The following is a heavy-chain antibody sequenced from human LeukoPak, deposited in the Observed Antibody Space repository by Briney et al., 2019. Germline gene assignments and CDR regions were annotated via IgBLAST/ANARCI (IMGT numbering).Heavy chain of an antibody. CDR3: ARELGATVVNYGMDV. J-gene: IGHJ6*02. Sequence: SETLSLTCTVSGDSISSYYWSWIRQPREKGLEWIGDIYYSGSTHYNPSLKSRVTRSVDTSKNQLSLKVTSVTAADTAVYYCARELGATVVNYGMDVWGQGTTVTVSS. CDR1: GDSISSYY. V-gene: IGHV4-59*13. D-gene: IGHD4-23*01. CDR2: IYYSGST.